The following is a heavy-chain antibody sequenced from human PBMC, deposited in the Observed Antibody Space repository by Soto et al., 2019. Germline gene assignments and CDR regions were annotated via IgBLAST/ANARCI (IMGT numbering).Heavy chain of an antibody. V-gene: IGHV3-33*01. CDR1: GFTFSSYG. D-gene: IGHD2-2*01. J-gene: IGHJ4*02. CDR3: ARESHLRVVPDAIDYFDT. CDR2: IWYDGSNK. Sequence: QVQLVESGGGVVQPGRSLRLSCAASGFTFSSYGMHWVRQAPGKGLEWVAVIWYDGSNKYYADSVKGRFTISRDNSKTTLYLQMNSLRAEDTAVYYCARESHLRVVPDAIDYFDTWGQGPLVTVSS.